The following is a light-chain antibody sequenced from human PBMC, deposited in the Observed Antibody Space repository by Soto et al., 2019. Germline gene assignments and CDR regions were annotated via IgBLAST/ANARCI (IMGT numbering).Light chain of an antibody. CDR3: HQRSNWPLT. V-gene: IGKV3-11*01. CDR1: QSVSRY. J-gene: IGKJ4*01. CDR2: DAS. Sequence: ELVLTQSPATLSLSPGGSATLSCRASQSVSRYLAWYQQKPGQPLRLLIYDASKRAAGIPARFSGSGSGTDFTLTISSLEPVDFAVYYCHQRSNWPLTFGGGTKLEIK.